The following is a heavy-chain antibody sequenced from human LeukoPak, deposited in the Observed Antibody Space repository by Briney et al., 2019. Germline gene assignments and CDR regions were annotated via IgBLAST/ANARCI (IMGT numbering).Heavy chain of an antibody. J-gene: IGHJ6*02. CDR3: ARAPLPRYYYYGMDV. V-gene: IGHV3-33*01. CDR1: GFTFSSYG. CDR2: IWYDGSNK. Sequence: GRSLRLSCAASGFTFSSYGMHWVRQAPGKGLEWVAVIWYDGSNKYYADSVKGRFTISRDNSKNTLYLQMNSLRAEDTAVYYCARAPLPRYYYYGMDVWGQGTTVTVSS.